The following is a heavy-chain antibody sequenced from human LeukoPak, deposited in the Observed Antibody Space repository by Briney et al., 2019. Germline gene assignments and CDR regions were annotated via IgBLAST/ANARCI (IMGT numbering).Heavy chain of an antibody. D-gene: IGHD3-9*01. V-gene: IGHV3-30-3*01. CDR2: ISYDGSNK. J-gene: IGHJ3*02. Sequence: GGSLRLSCAASGFTFSTYAMHWVRQAPGKGLEWVAVISYDGSNKYYADSVKGRFTISRDNSKNTLYLQMNSLRAEDTAVYYCARVEGRYFDWQGAFDIWGQGTMVTVSS. CDR1: GFTFSTYA. CDR3: ARVEGRYFDWQGAFDI.